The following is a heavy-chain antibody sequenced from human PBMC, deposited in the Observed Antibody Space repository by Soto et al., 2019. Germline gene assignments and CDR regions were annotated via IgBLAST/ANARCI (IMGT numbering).Heavy chain of an antibody. CDR3: AREQSSSWRFDY. D-gene: IGHD6-13*01. Sequence: QVQLVQSRAEVKKPGASVKVSCKASSYTFTSYDLNWVRQATGHGHEWMRWMNPNSGSTGYAQKFQGRVTMTRNTSISTAYMELSSRRFEDTAVYYCAREQSSSWRFDYWGQGTLVTVAS. J-gene: IGHJ4*02. CDR2: MNPNSGST. CDR1: SYTFTSYD. V-gene: IGHV1-8*01.